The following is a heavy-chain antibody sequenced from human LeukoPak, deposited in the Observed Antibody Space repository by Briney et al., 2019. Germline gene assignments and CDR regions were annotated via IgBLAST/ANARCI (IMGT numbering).Heavy chain of an antibody. CDR1: GFTFSRAW. CDR3: TTDRVAATATITY. CDR2: IKSTTDGGTI. V-gene: IGHV3-15*01. Sequence: GGSLRLSCAASGFTFSRAWMNWVRQGPGKGLEWVGRIKSTTDGGTIDYAAPVKGRFTISRDDSRNTLFLQMNSLKTEDTGLYYCTTDRVAATATITYWGQGTLVTVSS. D-gene: IGHD6-13*01. J-gene: IGHJ4*02.